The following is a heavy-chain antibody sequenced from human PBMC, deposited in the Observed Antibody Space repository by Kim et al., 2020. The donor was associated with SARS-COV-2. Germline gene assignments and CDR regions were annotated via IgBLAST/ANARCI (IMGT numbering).Heavy chain of an antibody. J-gene: IGHJ6*02. CDR3: ARGKLETGRYYYYGMNV. D-gene: IGHD6-13*01. Sequence: SVKGRFTVSRDNTKNSVFLQMNSLRAEDAAIYYCARGKLETGRYYYYGMNVWGQGTTVSVSS. V-gene: IGHV3-11*05.